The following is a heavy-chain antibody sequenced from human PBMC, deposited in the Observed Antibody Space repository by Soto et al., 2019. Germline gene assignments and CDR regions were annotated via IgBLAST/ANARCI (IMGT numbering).Heavy chain of an antibody. Sequence: SETLSLTCAVYGGSFSGYYWSWIRQPPGKGLEWIGEINHSGSTNYNPSLKSRVTISVDTSKNQFSLKLSSVTAADTAVYYCARGSRYYYGSGSKRPNWFDPWGQGTLVTVSS. J-gene: IGHJ5*02. V-gene: IGHV4-34*01. CDR2: INHSGST. CDR3: ARGSRYYYGSGSKRPNWFDP. D-gene: IGHD3-10*01. CDR1: GGSFSGYY.